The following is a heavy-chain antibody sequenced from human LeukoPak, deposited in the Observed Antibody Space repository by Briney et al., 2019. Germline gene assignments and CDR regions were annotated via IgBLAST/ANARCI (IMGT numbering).Heavy chain of an antibody. Sequence: GASVKVSCKASGYTFTSYGISWVRQAPGQGLEWMGWISAYNGDTNYAQKLQGRVTMTTDTSTSTAYMELRSLRSDDTAVFYCARDPSSGWYHYWGQGTLVTVSS. CDR3: ARDPSSGWYHY. V-gene: IGHV1-18*01. CDR1: GYTFTSYG. J-gene: IGHJ4*02. CDR2: ISAYNGDT. D-gene: IGHD6-19*01.